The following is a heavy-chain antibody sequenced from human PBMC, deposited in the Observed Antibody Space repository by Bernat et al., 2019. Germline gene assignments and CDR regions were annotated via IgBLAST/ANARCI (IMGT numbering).Heavy chain of an antibody. V-gene: IGHV1-69*02. CDR2: IIPILGIA. CDR1: GGTFSSYT. Sequence: QVQLVQSGAEVKKPGSSVKVSCKASGGTFSSYTISWVRQVPGQGLEWMGRIIPILGIANYAQKFQGRVTITADKSTSTAYMELSSLRSEDTAVYYCARVGCGGDCYYYYGMDVWGQGTTVTVSS. J-gene: IGHJ6*02. D-gene: IGHD2-21*02. CDR3: ARVGCGGDCYYYYGMDV.